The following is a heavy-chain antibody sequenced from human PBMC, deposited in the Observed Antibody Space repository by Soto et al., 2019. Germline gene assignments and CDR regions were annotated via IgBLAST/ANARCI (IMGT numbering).Heavy chain of an antibody. Sequence: EVQLVESGGGLVQPGGSLKLSCAASGFTFSGSAMQWVRQASRKGLEWVGRIRSKANSYATAYAASVKGRFTISRDDSKNTAYLQMNSLKTEDTAVYYCTSPLWDYYDSSGYYDYWGQGTLVTVSS. CDR3: TSPLWDYYDSSGYYDY. CDR1: GFTFSGSA. D-gene: IGHD3-22*01. J-gene: IGHJ4*02. CDR2: IRSKANSYAT. V-gene: IGHV3-73*01.